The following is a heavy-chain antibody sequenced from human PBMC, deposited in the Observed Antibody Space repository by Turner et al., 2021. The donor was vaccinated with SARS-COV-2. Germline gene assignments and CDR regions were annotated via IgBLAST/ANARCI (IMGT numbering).Heavy chain of an antibody. D-gene: IGHD1-1*01. V-gene: IGHV1-2*02. Sequence: GAEVKKPGASVKVSCKASGYTFTGYYMHWVRQAPGQGLEWMGWINPNSGGTNYAQKFQGRVTMTRDTSISTAYMELSRLRSDDTAVYYCAGVPNESELTLDYWGQGTLVTVSS. CDR2: INPNSGGT. J-gene: IGHJ4*02. CDR1: GYTFTGYY. CDR3: AGVPNESELTLDY.